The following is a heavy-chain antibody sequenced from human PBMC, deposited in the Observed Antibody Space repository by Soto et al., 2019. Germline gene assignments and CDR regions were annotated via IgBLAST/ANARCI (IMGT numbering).Heavy chain of an antibody. CDR2: ISSSGSTI. Sequence: GGSLRLSCAASGFTFSDYYMSWIRQAPGKGLEWVSYISSSGSTIYYADSVKGRFTISRDNAKNTLYPQMNSLRAEDTAVYYCAKVVRKWLLQHNWFDPWGQGTLVTVSS. V-gene: IGHV3-11*01. J-gene: IGHJ5*02. D-gene: IGHD3-22*01. CDR1: GFTFSDYY. CDR3: AKVVRKWLLQHNWFDP.